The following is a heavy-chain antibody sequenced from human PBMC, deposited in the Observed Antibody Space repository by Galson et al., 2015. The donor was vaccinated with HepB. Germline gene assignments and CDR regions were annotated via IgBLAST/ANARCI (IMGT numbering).Heavy chain of an antibody. CDR1: GFTFSSYA. CDR3: AKSLRGGDYESGFDY. D-gene: IGHD4-17*01. Sequence: SLRLSCAASGFTFSSYAMSWVRQAPGKGLEWVSAISGSGGSTYYADSVKGRFTISRDNSKNTLYLQMNSLRAEDTAVYYCAKSLRGGDYESGFDYWGQGTLVTVSS. CDR2: ISGSGGST. J-gene: IGHJ4*02. V-gene: IGHV3-23*01.